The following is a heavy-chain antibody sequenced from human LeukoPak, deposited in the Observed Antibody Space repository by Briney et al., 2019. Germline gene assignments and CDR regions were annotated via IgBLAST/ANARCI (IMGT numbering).Heavy chain of an antibody. V-gene: IGHV1-18*01. D-gene: IGHD6-13*01. J-gene: IGHJ4*02. CDR3: ARVMYSSSPAVHDY. CDR1: GYTFTSYG. CDR2: ISAYNGNT. Sequence: GASVKVSCKASGYTFTSYGISWVRQAPGQGLEWMGWISAYNGNTNYAQKLQGRVTMTTDTSTSTAYMELRSLRSDDTAVYYCARVMYSSSPAVHDYWGQGTLVTVSS.